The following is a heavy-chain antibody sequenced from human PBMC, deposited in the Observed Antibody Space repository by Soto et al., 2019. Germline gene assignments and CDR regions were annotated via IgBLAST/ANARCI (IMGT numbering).Heavy chain of an antibody. CDR3: ARDLNDYVCDY. V-gene: IGHV3-30-3*01. Sequence: QVQLEESGGGVVQPGRSLRLSCAASGFTFSSYAMHWVRQAPDKGLEWVAVISYDGSNKYYADSVKGRFTISRDNSKNTLYLQMNSLRAEDTAVYYCARDLNDYVCDYWGQGTLVTVS. J-gene: IGHJ4*02. CDR1: GFTFSSYA. D-gene: IGHD4-17*01. CDR2: ISYDGSNK.